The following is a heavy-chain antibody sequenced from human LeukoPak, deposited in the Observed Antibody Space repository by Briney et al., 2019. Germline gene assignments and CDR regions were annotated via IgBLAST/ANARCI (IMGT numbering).Heavy chain of an antibody. CDR3: ARFNWNTLRALDY. V-gene: IGHV1-2*02. CDR2: INPNSGGT. Sequence: ASVKVSCKDSGYTFTGYYMHWVRQAPGQGLEWMGWINPNSGGTNYAQKFQGRVTMTRDTSISTAYMELSRLRSDDTAVYYCARFNWNTLRALDYWGQGTLVTVSS. CDR1: GYTFTGYY. J-gene: IGHJ4*02. D-gene: IGHD1-20*01.